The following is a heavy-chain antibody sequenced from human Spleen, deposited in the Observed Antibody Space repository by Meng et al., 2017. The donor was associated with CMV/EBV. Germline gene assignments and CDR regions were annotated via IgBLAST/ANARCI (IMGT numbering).Heavy chain of an antibody. CDR3: ARGYSSGWYNDN. CDR1: GFTFSSYS. Sequence: GESLKISCAASGFTFSSYSMNWVRQAPGKGLEWVSSISSSSSYIYYADSVKGRFTISRDNAKNSLYLQMNSLRAEDTAVYYCARGYSSGWYNDNWGQGTLVTVSS. V-gene: IGHV3-21*01. CDR2: ISSSSSYI. D-gene: IGHD6-19*01. J-gene: IGHJ4*02.